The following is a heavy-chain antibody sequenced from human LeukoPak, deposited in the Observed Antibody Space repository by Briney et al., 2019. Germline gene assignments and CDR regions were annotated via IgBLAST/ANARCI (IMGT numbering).Heavy chain of an antibody. CDR3: AKDRWAQTYYFDY. V-gene: IGHV3-23*01. J-gene: IGHJ4*02. CDR1: GFTFSSYG. Sequence: GESLRLSCAASGFTFSSYGMSWVRQAPGKGLEWVSAISGSGGSTYYADSVKGRFTISRDNSKNTLYLQMNSLRAEDTAVYYCAKDRWAQTYYFDYWGQGTLVTVSS. D-gene: IGHD4-23*01. CDR2: ISGSGGST.